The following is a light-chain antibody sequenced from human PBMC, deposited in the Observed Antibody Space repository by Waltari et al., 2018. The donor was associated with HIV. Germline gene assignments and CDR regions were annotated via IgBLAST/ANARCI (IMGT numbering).Light chain of an antibody. CDR3: QESVTSSIT. J-gene: IGKJ5*01. Sequence: DIQMTQSPSSLSASVGDTVSITCRATQNINNCLNWYRKRGREAPDLLIYGASSLQPGVPPRFSGRGSGTNFTLTIGGLQPEDFATSFCQESVTSSITFGHGTRLE. V-gene: IGKV1-39*01. CDR1: QNINNC. CDR2: GAS.